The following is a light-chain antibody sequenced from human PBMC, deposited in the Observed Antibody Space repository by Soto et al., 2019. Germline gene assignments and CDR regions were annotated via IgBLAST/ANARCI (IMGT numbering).Light chain of an antibody. J-gene: IGKJ1*01. Sequence: IQMTQSPPTLSASVGDRVTITCRASQGIVRWLAWYQQKPGKAPKLLIYDASSLESGVPSRFSGSGAGTEFTLTISSLQPDDFATYYCQHYYGFSRTFGQGTKVEIK. CDR1: QGIVRW. CDR2: DAS. V-gene: IGKV1-5*01. CDR3: QHYYGFSRT.